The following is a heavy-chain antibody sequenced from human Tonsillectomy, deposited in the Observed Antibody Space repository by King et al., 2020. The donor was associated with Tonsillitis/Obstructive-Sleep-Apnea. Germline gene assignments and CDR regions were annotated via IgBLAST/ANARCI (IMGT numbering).Heavy chain of an antibody. J-gene: IGHJ5*02. CDR2: IYSGGST. Sequence: VQLVESGGGLVQPGGSLRLSCAASGFTVSSNYMSWVRQAPGKGLEWVSVIYSGGSTYYADSVKGRFTISRDNSKNTLYLQMNSLRAEDTAVYYCARDVLVRGVIVNWFDPWGQGTLVTVSS. V-gene: IGHV3-66*01. CDR3: ARDVLVRGVIVNWFDP. D-gene: IGHD3-10*01. CDR1: GFTVSSNY.